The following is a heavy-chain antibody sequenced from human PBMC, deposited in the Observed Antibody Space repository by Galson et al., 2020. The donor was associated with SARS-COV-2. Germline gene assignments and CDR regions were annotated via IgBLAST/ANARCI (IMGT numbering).Heavy chain of an antibody. J-gene: IGHJ4*02. V-gene: IGHV3-48*02. CDR2: ISTSSTTI. Sequence: GGSLRLSCAASGFIFSYYNFNWVRQAPGKGLEWVSYISTSSTTINYADSVKGRFSISRDDDANSLYLQMNSLRNEDTAVYYWARVAGYSGYDPIDNWGQGTLVTVSS. CDR3: ARVAGYSGYDPIDN. D-gene: IGHD5-12*01. CDR1: GFIFSYYN.